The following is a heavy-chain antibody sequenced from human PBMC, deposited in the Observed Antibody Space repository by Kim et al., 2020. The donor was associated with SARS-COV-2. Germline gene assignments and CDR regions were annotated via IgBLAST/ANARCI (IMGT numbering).Heavy chain of an antibody. Sequence: RFTISRDNSKNTLYLQMNSLRAEDTAVYYCATYYDFWSGYYGYYYYGMDVWGQGTTVTVSS. CDR3: ATYYDFWSGYYGYYYYGMDV. V-gene: IGHV3-66*01. D-gene: IGHD3-3*01. J-gene: IGHJ6*02.